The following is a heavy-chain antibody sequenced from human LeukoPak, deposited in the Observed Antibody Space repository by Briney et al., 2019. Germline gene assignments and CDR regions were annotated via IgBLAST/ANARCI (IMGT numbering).Heavy chain of an antibody. J-gene: IGHJ4*02. CDR1: GGSISGDY. V-gene: IGHV4-59*01. CDR3: ARLQGDSTAIFDY. CDR2: IYYTGAT. D-gene: IGHD3-16*01. Sequence: PSETLLLTCTVSGGSISGDYWSWIRQPPGKGLGWVAYIYYTGATNYNPSLKSPATISVDTSKNQFSLRLSSVTAADTAVYYCARLQGDSTAIFDYWGQGTLVSVSS.